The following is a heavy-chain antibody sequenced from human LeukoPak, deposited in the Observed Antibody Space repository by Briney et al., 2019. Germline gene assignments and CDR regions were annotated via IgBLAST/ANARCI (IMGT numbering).Heavy chain of an antibody. CDR1: GYTFTSYA. CDR2: INPNSGGT. CDR3: ARAQYYYDSNSHAFDI. Sequence: ASEKVSCKASGYTFTSYAMNWVRQAPGQGLEWMGWINPNSGGTNYAQKFQGRVTMTRDTSISTAYMELSRLRSDDTAVYYCARAQYYYDSNSHAFDIWGQGTMVTVSS. D-gene: IGHD3-22*01. J-gene: IGHJ3*02. V-gene: IGHV1-2*02.